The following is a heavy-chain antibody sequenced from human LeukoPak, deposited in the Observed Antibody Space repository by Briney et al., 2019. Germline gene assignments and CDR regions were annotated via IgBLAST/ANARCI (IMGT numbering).Heavy chain of an antibody. V-gene: IGHV1-18*01. D-gene: IGHD3-16*01. CDR1: GYTFTSYG. Sequence: GASVKVSCKASGYTFTSYGISWVRQAPGQGLEWMGWISAYNGNTNYAQKFQGRVTMTRDTSISTAYMELSRLRSDDTAVYYCARELRGGDYWGQGTLVTVSS. J-gene: IGHJ4*02. CDR3: ARELRGGDY. CDR2: ISAYNGNT.